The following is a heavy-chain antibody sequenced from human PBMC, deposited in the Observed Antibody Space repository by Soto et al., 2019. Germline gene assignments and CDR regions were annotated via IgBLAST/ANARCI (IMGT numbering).Heavy chain of an antibody. CDR1: GYTFTRYF. D-gene: IGHD6-19*01. J-gene: IGHJ4*02. V-gene: IGHV1-46*01. Sequence: ASVKVSCKASGYTFTRYFIHWVRQAPGQGLEWMGMINPSDSRTGYAQKFQGRVTMTRDTSTSTAYMELRSLRSDDTAVYYCARGVYSSGSDYWGQGTLVTVSS. CDR3: ARGVYSSGSDY. CDR2: INPSDSRT.